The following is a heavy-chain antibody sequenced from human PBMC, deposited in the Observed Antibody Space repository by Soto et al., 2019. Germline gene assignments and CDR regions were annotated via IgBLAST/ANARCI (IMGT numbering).Heavy chain of an antibody. J-gene: IGHJ3*02. CDR3: ASPARNYDFWSGYSFDS. D-gene: IGHD3-3*01. Sequence: QVQLVQSGAEVKKPGASVKVSCKASGYTFTSYDINWVRQATGQGLEWMGWMNPNSGNKGYAQKFQGRITMTRNTSISTAYMELSSLRPENTAVYYCASPARNYDFWSGYSFDSWGQAKMVTVSS. V-gene: IGHV1-8*01. CDR1: GYTFTSYD. CDR2: MNPNSGNK.